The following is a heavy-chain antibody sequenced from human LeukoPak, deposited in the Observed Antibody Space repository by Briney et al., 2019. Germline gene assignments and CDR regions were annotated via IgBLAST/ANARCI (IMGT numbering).Heavy chain of an antibody. Sequence: GGSLRLSCTASGFTFGDHGLNWFRQAPGKGLEWVSYISSSSTIIYYADSMKGRFTISRDNAKSSLYLQMNSLRAEDTAVYYCARVGSPIAAAGTVYWGQGTLVTVSS. D-gene: IGHD6-13*01. CDR3: ARVGSPIAAAGTVY. J-gene: IGHJ4*02. CDR1: GFTFGDHG. CDR2: ISSSSTII. V-gene: IGHV3-48*01.